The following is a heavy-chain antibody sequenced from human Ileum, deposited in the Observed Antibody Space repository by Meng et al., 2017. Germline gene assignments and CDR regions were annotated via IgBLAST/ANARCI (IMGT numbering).Heavy chain of an antibody. D-gene: IGHD3-10*01. Sequence: GESLKISCAASGFTFSSYELNWVRQAPGKGLEWVSYISSSGSTIYYADSVKGRFTISRDNAKNSLYLQMNSLRAEDTAVYYCARSTMVRGVIWGGYYGMDVWGQGTMVTVSS. CDR2: ISSSGSTI. CDR1: GFTFSSYE. J-gene: IGHJ6*02. V-gene: IGHV3-48*03. CDR3: ARSTMVRGVIWGGYYGMDV.